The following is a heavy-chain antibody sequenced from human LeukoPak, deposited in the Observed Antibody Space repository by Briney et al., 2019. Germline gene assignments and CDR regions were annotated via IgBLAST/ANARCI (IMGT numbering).Heavy chain of an antibody. CDR2: IYWDDEK. CDR3: AHTFTTGEFDS. Sequence: SGPTLVNPTQTPTLTCNFSGFSLNTFGEGVGWIRQPPGRALEWLALIYWDDEKRFTTSLESRLTITKDTSGNQVVLTMTHVGPVDRGTYFCAHTFTTGEFDSWGPGTLVTVSS. CDR1: GFSLNTFGEG. V-gene: IGHV2-5*02. J-gene: IGHJ5*01. D-gene: IGHD3-22*01.